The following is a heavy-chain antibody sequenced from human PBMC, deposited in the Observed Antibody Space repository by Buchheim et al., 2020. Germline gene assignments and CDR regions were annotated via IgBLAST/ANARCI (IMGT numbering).Heavy chain of an antibody. CDR2: IRYDGSNK. J-gene: IGHJ4*02. Sequence: QVQLVESGGGVVQPGRSLRLSCAASGFTFSSYGMHWVRQAPGKGLEWVAFIRYDGSNKYYADSVQGRFTISRDNSRNTLYLQMNSLRAEDTAVYYCAKAHWNDDTPFDYWGQGTL. D-gene: IGHD1-1*01. CDR1: GFTFSSYG. V-gene: IGHV3-30*02. CDR3: AKAHWNDDTPFDY.